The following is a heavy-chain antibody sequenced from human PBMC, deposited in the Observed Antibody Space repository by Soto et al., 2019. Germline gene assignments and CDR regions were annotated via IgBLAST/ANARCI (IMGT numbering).Heavy chain of an antibody. CDR2: IYYSGNT. Sequence: QVQLQESGPGLVKPSQTLSLTCTVSGGSISSGGYYWSWIRQHPGKGLEWIGYIYYSGNTYYNPSLKSRVTISVDTSKNQFSLKLSSVTAADTAVYYCARGKKYSGSYMGDYFDYWGQGTLVTVSS. CDR3: ARGKKYSGSYMGDYFDY. D-gene: IGHD1-26*01. CDR1: GGSISSGGYY. V-gene: IGHV4-31*03. J-gene: IGHJ4*02.